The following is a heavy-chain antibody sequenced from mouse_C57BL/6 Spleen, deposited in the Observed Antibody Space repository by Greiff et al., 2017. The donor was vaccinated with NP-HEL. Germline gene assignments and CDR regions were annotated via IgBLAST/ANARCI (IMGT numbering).Heavy chain of an antibody. Sequence: VQLQQSGAELVRPGASVTLSRKASGYTFTDYEMHWVKQTPVHGLEWIGAIDPETGGTASNQKFKGKAILTADKSSSPAYMELRSLTSEDSAVYYCTRRGTVVANDYDYWGQGTTLTVSS. CDR1: GYTFTDYE. J-gene: IGHJ2*01. CDR2: IDPETGGT. CDR3: TRRGTVVANDYDY. V-gene: IGHV1-15*01. D-gene: IGHD1-1*01.